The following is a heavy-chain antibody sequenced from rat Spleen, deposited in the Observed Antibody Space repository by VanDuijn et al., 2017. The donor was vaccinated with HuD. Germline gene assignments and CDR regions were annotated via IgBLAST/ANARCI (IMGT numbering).Heavy chain of an antibody. CDR1: GYTITSGY. V-gene: IGHV3-4*01. CDR3: ARGALDY. Sequence: EIQLQESGPGLVKPSQSFSLTCSVTGYTITSGYDWSWIRKFPGNKMEWIGHISYSGSTSYNPSLKSRISITRDTSKNQFFLQLNSVTTEDTATYYCARGALDYWGQGVMVTVSS. D-gene: IGHD5-1*01. J-gene: IGHJ2*01. CDR2: ISYSGST.